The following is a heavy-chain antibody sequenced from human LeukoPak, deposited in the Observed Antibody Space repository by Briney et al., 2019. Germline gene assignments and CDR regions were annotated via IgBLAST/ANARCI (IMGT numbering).Heavy chain of an antibody. V-gene: IGHV3-13*04. J-gene: IGHJ4*02. CDR1: GFTFSSYH. CDR2: IGTAGDT. D-gene: IGHD3-10*01. CDR3: ARVSGSGSYYYDF. Sequence: PGGSLRLSCAASGFTFSSYHMHWVRQATGKGLELVSGIGTAGDTYYAGSVKGRFTISRENAKNSFYLQMNSLRPGDTPVYYCARVSGSGSYYYDFWGQGTLVTVSS.